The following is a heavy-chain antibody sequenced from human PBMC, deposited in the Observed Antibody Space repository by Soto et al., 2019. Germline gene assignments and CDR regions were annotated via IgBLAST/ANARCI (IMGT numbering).Heavy chain of an antibody. CDR1: GFSLSTPGVG. D-gene: IGHD1-7*01. V-gene: IGHV2-5*02. J-gene: IGHJ4*02. CDR3: AHRVTGTTGLFDY. CDR2: IYWDDDK. Sequence: QITLKESGPTLVKPTQTLTLTCTFSGFSLSTPGVGVGWIRQPPGKAPEWLALIYWDDDKRYSPSLNSRLTITKDTCKNQVGVTMTNMDPVDTATFYCAHRVTGTTGLFDYWGQGTLVTVST.